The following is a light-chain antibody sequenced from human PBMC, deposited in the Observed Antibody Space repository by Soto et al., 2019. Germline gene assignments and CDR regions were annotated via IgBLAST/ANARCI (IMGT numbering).Light chain of an antibody. CDR3: QQYYSTPPT. CDR1: QSVLYSSNNKNY. J-gene: IGKJ1*01. Sequence: DRLLNQSPDSLSVSLGERATINCKSSQSVLYSSNNKNYLAWYQQKPGQPPKLLIYWASTRESGVPDRFSGSGSGTDFTLTISSLQAEDVAVYYCQQYYSTPPTFGQGTKVDIK. V-gene: IGKV4-1*01. CDR2: WAS.